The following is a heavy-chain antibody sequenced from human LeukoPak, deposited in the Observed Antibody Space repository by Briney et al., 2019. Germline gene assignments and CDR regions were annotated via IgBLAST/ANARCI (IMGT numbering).Heavy chain of an antibody. CDR2: ISSSSSTI. D-gene: IGHD2-2*01. J-gene: IGHJ4*02. CDR1: GFTFRSYS. CDR3: ARGRVPALDY. Sequence: GSLRLSWAASGFTFRSYSMDWVRQAPGEGLEWVSYISSSSSTIYYADSVKGRFTISRDNAKNSLYLQMNSLRAEDTAVYYCARGRVPALDYWGQGTLVTVSS. V-gene: IGHV3-48*04.